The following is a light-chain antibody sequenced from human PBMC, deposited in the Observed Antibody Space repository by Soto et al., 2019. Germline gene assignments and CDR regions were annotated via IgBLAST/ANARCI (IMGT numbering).Light chain of an antibody. V-gene: IGLV1-47*01. CDR1: SSNIGSNY. Sequence: QLVLTQPPSASGTPGQRVTISCSGSSSNIGSNYVYWYQQLPGTAPKLLIYKNNQRPSGVPDRFSGSKSGTSASLAISGLRSEDDADYYCAAWDDSLSGVVFGGGTKVTVL. J-gene: IGLJ2*01. CDR2: KNN. CDR3: AAWDDSLSGVV.